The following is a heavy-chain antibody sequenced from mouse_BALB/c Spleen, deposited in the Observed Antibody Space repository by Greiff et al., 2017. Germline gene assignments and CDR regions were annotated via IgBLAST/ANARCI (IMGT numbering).Heavy chain of an antibody. CDR1: GFTFSSYT. CDR2: ISSGGSYT. D-gene: IGHD1-1*01. Sequence: EVNVVESGGGLVKPGGSLKLSCAASGFTFSSYTMSWVRQTPEKRLEWVATISSGGSYTYYPDSVKGRFTISRDNAKNTLYLQMSSLKSEDTAMYYCTRDGYYGSSYDYWGQGTTLTVSS. J-gene: IGHJ2*01. CDR3: TRDGYYGSSYDY. V-gene: IGHV5-6-4*01.